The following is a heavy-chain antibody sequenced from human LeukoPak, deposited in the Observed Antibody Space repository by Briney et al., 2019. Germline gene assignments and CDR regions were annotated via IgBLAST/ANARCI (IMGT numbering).Heavy chain of an antibody. CDR2: IYYSGST. D-gene: IGHD3-22*01. J-gene: IGHJ4*02. Sequence: PSETLSLTCTVSGVSIRSGDYYWRWISQPPGKGLEWIGYIYYSGSTYYNPSLKSRFTISVDTSKNQFSLKLSSVTAADTAVYYCANSYYYDSSGYYNWGQGTLVTVSA. CDR1: GVSIRSGDYY. V-gene: IGHV4-30-4*01. CDR3: ANSYYYDSSGYYN.